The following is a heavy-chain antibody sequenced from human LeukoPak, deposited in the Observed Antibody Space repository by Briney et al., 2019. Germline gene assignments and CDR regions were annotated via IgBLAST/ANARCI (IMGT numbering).Heavy chain of an antibody. CDR1: GFSLSTSGVG. J-gene: IGHJ5*02. CDR3: VQARVVGCSRTSCFRGFDP. D-gene: IGHD2-2*01. V-gene: IGHV2-5*02. CDR2: IYWDDDQ. Sequence: SGPTLVKPTQTLTLTCTFSGFSLSTSGVGVGWIRQPPGKALEWPALIYWDDDQRYSPSLNNRLTITKDTSQNPVVLTMTNVDPVDTATYYCVQARVVGCSRTSCFRGFDPWGQGILVTVSS.